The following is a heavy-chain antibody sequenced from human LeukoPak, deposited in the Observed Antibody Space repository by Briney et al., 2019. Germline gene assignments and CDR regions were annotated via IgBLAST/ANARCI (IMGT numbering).Heavy chain of an antibody. CDR3: ASGGSYSWHS. J-gene: IGHJ4*02. D-gene: IGHD4-23*01. CDR2: IFHGGSS. V-gene: IGHV4-4*02. CDR1: GDSISNSNW. Sequence: SETLSLTCAVSGDSISNSNWWTWVRQPPGNGLEWIGEIFHGGSSNYNPSPKSRVTISVDKSKNQFSLRLSSVTAADTAVYYCASGGSYSWHSWGQGTLVTVSS.